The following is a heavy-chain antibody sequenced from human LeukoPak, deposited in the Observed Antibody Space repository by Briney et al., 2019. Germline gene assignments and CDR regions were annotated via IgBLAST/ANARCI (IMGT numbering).Heavy chain of an antibody. Sequence: GGSLRLSCSASGYTFSNYWMSWVRQAPGKGLEYVANIKQDGSETCYVDSVKGRFTISRDNAKNSLYLQMNSLRVEDTAVYYCARDQGILFFDSWGQGTLVTVSS. CDR2: IKQDGSET. V-gene: IGHV3-7*03. CDR1: GYTFSNYW. D-gene: IGHD2-21*01. CDR3: ARDQGILFFDS. J-gene: IGHJ4*02.